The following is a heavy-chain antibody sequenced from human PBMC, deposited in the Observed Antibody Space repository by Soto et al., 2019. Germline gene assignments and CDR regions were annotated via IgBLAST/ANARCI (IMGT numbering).Heavy chain of an antibody. CDR1: GFSFSSYS. CDR2: ISSSASHI. V-gene: IGHV3-21*01. CDR3: ARGFSGFCRRGTSYWFXP. J-gene: IGHJ5*02. Sequence: GGSLRLSCAASGFSFSSYSMNWVRQAPGKGLEWVSSISSSASHINYADSVKGRFTISRDNAKKSLYLQMNSLRAEDTAVYYCARGFSGFCRRGTSYWFXPSCQGTLVTLSS. D-gene: IGHD2-15*01.